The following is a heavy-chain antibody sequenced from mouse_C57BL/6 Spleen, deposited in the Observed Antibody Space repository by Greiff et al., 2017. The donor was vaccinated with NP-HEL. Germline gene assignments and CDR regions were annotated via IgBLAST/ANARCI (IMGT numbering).Heavy chain of an antibody. Sequence: VKLMESGAELARPGASVKLSCKASGYTFTSYGISWVKQRTGQGLEWIGEIYPRSGNTYYNEKFKGKATLTADKSSSTAYMELRSLTSEDSAVYFCARDYAYWGQGTLVTVSA. D-gene: IGHD2-4*01. CDR3: ARDYAY. CDR2: IYPRSGNT. J-gene: IGHJ3*01. CDR1: GYTFTSYG. V-gene: IGHV1-81*01.